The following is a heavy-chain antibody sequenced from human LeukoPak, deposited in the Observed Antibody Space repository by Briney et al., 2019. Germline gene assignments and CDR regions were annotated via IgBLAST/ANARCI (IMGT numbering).Heavy chain of an antibody. J-gene: IGHJ4*02. CDR2: INHSGST. CDR3: ARTIAARPSYFDY. D-gene: IGHD6-6*01. CDR1: GGSFSGYY. Sequence: SETLSFTCAVYGGSFSGYYWSWIRQPPGKGLEWIGEINHSGSTNYNPSLKSRVTISVDTSKNQFSLKLSSVTAADTAVYYCARTIAARPSYFDYWGQGTLVTVSS. V-gene: IGHV4-34*01.